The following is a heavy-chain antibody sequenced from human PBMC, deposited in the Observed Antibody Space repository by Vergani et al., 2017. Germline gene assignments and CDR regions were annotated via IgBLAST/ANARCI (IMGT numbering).Heavy chain of an antibody. CDR1: GGSISSSSYY. D-gene: IGHD3-22*01. CDR3: ARQRLGAFDI. Sequence: QLQLQESGPGLVKPSETLSLTCTVSGGSISSSSYYWGWIRQPPGKGLEWIGYIYYSGSTNYNPSLKSRVTISVDTSKNQFSLKLSSVTAADTAVYYCARQRLGAFDIWGQGTMVTVSS. V-gene: IGHV4-61*05. CDR2: IYYSGST. J-gene: IGHJ3*02.